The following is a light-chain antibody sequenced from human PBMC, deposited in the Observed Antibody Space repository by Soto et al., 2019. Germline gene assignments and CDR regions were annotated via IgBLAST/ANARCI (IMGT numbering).Light chain of an antibody. V-gene: IGKV3-20*01. CDR3: QQYGSSLEIT. J-gene: IGKJ5*01. CDR1: QSVSSSY. CDR2: GAS. Sequence: EIVLTQSPGTLSLSPGERATLSCRASQSVSSSYLAWYQQKPGQAPRLLIYGASSRATGIPDRFSGSGSGTDFTLTIRRLEPEDFAVYYCQQYGSSLEITFGQGTRLEIK.